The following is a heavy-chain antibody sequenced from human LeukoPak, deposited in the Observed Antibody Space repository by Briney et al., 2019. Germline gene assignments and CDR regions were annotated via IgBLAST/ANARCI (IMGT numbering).Heavy chain of an antibody. D-gene: IGHD3-22*01. CDR2: ISSSSSYI. J-gene: IGHJ4*02. V-gene: IGHV3-21*01. CDR1: GFTFSSYS. Sequence: PGGSLRLSCAASGFTFSSYSMNWVRQAPGKGLEWVSSISSSSSYIYYADSVKGRFTISGDNAMNSLYLQMNSLRAEDTAVYYCARERGYYYDSSGNFDYWGQGTLVTVSS. CDR3: ARERGYYYDSSGNFDY.